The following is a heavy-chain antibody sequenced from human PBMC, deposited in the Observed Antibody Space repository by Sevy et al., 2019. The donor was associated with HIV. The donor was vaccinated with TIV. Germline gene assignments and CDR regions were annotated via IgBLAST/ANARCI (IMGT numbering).Heavy chain of an antibody. Sequence: SETLSLTCTVSGGSISSYFWSWIRQPPGKGLEWIGYIYYSGNTNYNPSLKSRVTISVDTSKNQFSLKLRSVTAADTAVYYCARDFKGGDGYRSNGMDVWGQGITVTVSS. J-gene: IGHJ6*02. CDR2: IYYSGNT. V-gene: IGHV4-59*01. D-gene: IGHD5-18*01. CDR3: ARDFKGGDGYRSNGMDV. CDR1: GGSISSYF.